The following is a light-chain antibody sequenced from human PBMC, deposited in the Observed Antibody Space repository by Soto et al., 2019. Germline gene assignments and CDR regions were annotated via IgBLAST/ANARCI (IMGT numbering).Light chain of an antibody. CDR2: DVS. CDR3: SSYTSSSTSVV. Sequence: QSALTQPASVSGSPGQSITISCTGTSSDVGGYNYVSWYQQHPGKAPKLMIYDVSNRPSGVSNLFSGSKSGNTASLTISGLQAEDEADYYCSSYTSSSTSVVFCGVIKLNVL. J-gene: IGLJ2*01. V-gene: IGLV2-14*01. CDR1: SSDVGGYNY.